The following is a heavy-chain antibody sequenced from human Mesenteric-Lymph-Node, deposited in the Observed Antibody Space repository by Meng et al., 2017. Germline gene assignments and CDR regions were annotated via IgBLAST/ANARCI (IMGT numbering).Heavy chain of an antibody. CDR1: GFTFSSSA. CDR3: ARALDYYDSSGYGPGAWYFDL. J-gene: IGHJ2*01. D-gene: IGHD3-22*01. V-gene: IGHV1-58*01. Sequence: SVKVSCKTFGFTFSSSAVQWVRQARGQRPEWIGWIVVGSGDTDYAQKFQGRVTITRDMSTTTAYMELSSLRSEDTAVYYCARALDYYDSSGYGPGAWYFDLWGRGTLVTVSS. CDR2: IVVGSGDT.